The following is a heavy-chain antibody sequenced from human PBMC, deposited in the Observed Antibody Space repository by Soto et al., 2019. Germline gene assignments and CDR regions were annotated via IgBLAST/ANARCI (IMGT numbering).Heavy chain of an antibody. CDR1: GFTFSSYG. D-gene: IGHD1-7*01. V-gene: IGHV3-30*18. CDR2: ISYDGSNK. Sequence: QVQLVESGGGVVQPGRSLRLSCAASGFTFSSYGMHWVRQAPGKGLEWVAVISYDGSNKYYEDSVKGRFTISRDNSKNPLYLQMNSLRAEDTAVYYCAKDRVEYKWKYSPFYYYGMDVWGQGTTVTVSS. J-gene: IGHJ6*02. CDR3: AKDRVEYKWKYSPFYYYGMDV.